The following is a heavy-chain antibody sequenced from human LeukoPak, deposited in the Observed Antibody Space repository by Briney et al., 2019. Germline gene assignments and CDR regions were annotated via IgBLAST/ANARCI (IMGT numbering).Heavy chain of an antibody. CDR3: ARGGDRVGATGQRALQH. J-gene: IGHJ1*01. CDR2: MNPNSGNT. V-gene: IGHV1-8*01. D-gene: IGHD1-26*01. CDR1: GYTFTSYD. Sequence: ASVKVSCKASGYTFTSYDINWVRQATGQGLEWMGWMNPNSGNTGYAQKFQGRVTMTRNTSISTAYMELSSLRSEDTAVYYCARGGDRVGATGQRALQHWGQGTLVTVSS.